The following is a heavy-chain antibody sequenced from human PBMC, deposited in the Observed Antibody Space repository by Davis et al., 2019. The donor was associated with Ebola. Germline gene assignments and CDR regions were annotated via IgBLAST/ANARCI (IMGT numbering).Heavy chain of an antibody. V-gene: IGHV1-46*01. CDR2: INPSGGST. J-gene: IGHJ6*02. Sequence: ASVKVSCKASGYTFTSYYMHWVRQAPGQGLEWMGIINPSGGSTSYAQKFQGRVTMTRDTSTSTVYMELSSLRSEDTAVYYCARDLINSNYAWGYYYGMDVWGQGTTVTVSS. CDR3: ARDLINSNYAWGYYYGMDV. D-gene: IGHD4-11*01. CDR1: GYTFTSYY.